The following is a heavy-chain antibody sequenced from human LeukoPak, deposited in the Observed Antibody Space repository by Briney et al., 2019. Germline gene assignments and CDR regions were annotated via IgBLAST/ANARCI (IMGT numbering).Heavy chain of an antibody. D-gene: IGHD3-22*01. Sequence: ASVKLSCKASGGTFSSYAISWVRQAPGQGLEWMGGIIPIFGTANYAQKFQGRVTITTDESTSTAYMELSSLRSEDTAVYYCARGPYYYDSSGYYFDYWGQGTLVTVSS. V-gene: IGHV1-69*05. CDR1: GGTFSSYA. J-gene: IGHJ4*02. CDR3: ARGPYYYDSSGYYFDY. CDR2: IIPIFGTA.